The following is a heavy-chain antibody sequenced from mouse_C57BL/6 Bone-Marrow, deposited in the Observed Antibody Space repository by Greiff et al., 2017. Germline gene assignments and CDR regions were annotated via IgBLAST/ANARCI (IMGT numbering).Heavy chain of an antibody. Sequence: EVKLLESGGGLVQSGRSLRLSCATSGFTFSDFYMEWVRQAPGKGLEWIAASRNKANDYTTEYSASVKGRFIVSRDTSQSILYLQMNALRAEDTAIYYCARESYFDDWGQGTTLTVSS. CDR2: SRNKANDYTT. V-gene: IGHV7-1*01. J-gene: IGHJ2*01. CDR3: ARESYFDD. CDR1: GFTFSDFY.